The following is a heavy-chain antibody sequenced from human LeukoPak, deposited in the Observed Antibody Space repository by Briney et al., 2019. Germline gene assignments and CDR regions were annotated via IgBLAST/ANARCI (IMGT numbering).Heavy chain of an antibody. CDR2: IIPIFGTA. Sequence: GASVKVSCKASGGTFSSYAISWVRQAPGQGLEWMGGIIPIFGTANYAQKFQGRVTITADKSTSTAYMELSSLRSEDTAVYYCAAEGITGTTTRYDYWGQGTLVTVSS. V-gene: IGHV1-69*06. CDR1: GGTFSSYA. D-gene: IGHD1-7*01. J-gene: IGHJ4*02. CDR3: AAEGITGTTTRYDY.